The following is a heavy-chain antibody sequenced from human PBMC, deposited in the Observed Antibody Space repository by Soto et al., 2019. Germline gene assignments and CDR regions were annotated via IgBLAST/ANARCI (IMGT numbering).Heavy chain of an antibody. CDR3: ARVREWLRILEYYFDY. D-gene: IGHD5-12*01. J-gene: IGHJ4*02. Sequence: GGSLRLSCAASGFTFSSYWVSWVRQAPGKGLEWVANIKQDGSEKYYVDSVKGRFTISRDNAKNSLYLQMNSLRAEDTAVYYCARVREWLRILEYYFDYWGQGTLVTVSS. V-gene: IGHV3-7*01. CDR1: GFTFSSYW. CDR2: IKQDGSEK.